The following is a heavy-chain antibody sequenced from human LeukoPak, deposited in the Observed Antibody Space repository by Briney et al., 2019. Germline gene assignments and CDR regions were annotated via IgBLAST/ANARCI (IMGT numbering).Heavy chain of an antibody. CDR2: IIPIFGTA. Sequence: GASVKVSCKASGYTFTSYAISWVRQAPGQGLEWMGGIIPIFGTANYAQKFQGRVTITTDESTSTAYMELSSLRSEDTAVYYCARHSLGIAARPLDYWGQGTLVTVSS. J-gene: IGHJ4*02. V-gene: IGHV1-69*05. CDR1: GYTFTSYA. D-gene: IGHD6-6*01. CDR3: ARHSLGIAARPLDY.